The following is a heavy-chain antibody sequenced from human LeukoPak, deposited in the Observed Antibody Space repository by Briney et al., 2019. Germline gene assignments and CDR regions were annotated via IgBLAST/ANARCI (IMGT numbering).Heavy chain of an antibody. CDR1: GGSISSYY. Sequence: SETLSLTCTVSGGSISSYYWSWIRQPAGKGLEWIGRIYTSGSTNYNPSLKSRVTMSVDTSKNQFSLKLSSVTAADTAVYYCARGGYYDFWSGYSDAFDIWGQGTMVTVSS. J-gene: IGHJ3*02. CDR2: IYTSGST. D-gene: IGHD3-3*01. V-gene: IGHV4-4*07. CDR3: ARGGYYDFWSGYSDAFDI.